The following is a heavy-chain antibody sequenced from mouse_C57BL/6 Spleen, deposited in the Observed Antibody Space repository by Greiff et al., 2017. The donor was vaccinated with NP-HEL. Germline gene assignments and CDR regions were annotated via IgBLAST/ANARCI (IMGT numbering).Heavy chain of an antibody. J-gene: IGHJ4*01. D-gene: IGHD1-1*01. CDR1: GYAFSSSW. V-gene: IGHV1-82*01. CDR3: ARDINTVVREDAMDY. Sequence: VQLQQSGPELVKPGASVKISCKASGYAFSSSWMNWVKQRTGKGLEWIGRIYPGDGDTNYNGKFKGKATLTEDKSSSTAYMQLSSLTSEDSAVYYCARDINTVVREDAMDYWGQGTSVTVSS. CDR2: IYPGDGDT.